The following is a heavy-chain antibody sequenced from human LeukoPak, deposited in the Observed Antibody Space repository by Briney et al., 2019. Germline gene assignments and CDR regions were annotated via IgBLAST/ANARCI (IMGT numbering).Heavy chain of an antibody. D-gene: IGHD6-19*01. CDR1: GYTFTSYG. J-gene: IGHJ5*02. CDR2: ISAYNGNT. CDR3: ARAPGGGAGNVWFDP. Sequence: ASVKVSCKASGYTFTSYGISWVRQAPGQGLEWMGWISAYNGNTNYAQKLQGRVTMTTDTSKSKAYMELRSLRSDDTAVYYCARAPGGGAGNVWFDPWGQGTLVTVSS. V-gene: IGHV1-18*01.